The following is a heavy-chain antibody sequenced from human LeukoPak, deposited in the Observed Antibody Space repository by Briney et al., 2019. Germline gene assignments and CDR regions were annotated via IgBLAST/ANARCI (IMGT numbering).Heavy chain of an antibody. J-gene: IGHJ4*02. D-gene: IGHD3-22*01. CDR1: GFTFSSYA. CDR2: ISGSGGST. V-gene: IGHV3-23*01. Sequence: GGSLRLSCAASGFTFSSYAISWVRQAPGKGLEWVSAISGSGGSTYYADSVKGRFTISRDNSKNTLYLQMNSLRAEDTAVYYCAQAPHYYDSSGYYLRWGQGTLVTVSS. CDR3: AQAPHYYDSSGYYLR.